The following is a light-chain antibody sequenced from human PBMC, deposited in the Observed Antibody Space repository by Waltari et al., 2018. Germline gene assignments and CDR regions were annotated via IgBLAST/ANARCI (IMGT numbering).Light chain of an antibody. CDR2: GAS. Sequence: EIVLTQSPGTLSLSPGESVTLSCRANANIRSSYLAWYQQKPGQAPRLLIYGASSRASDIPDRFSGRGSGRGFTLSISSLEPEDSAVYFCQQYGSSSITFGQGTRLEIK. CDR3: QQYGSSSIT. CDR1: ANIRSSY. J-gene: IGKJ5*01. V-gene: IGKV3-20*01.